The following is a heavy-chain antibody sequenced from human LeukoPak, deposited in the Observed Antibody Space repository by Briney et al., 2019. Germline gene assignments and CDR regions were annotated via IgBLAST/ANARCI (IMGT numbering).Heavy chain of an antibody. CDR1: GFTFSSYW. CDR3: SRASYGDYWGTTDAFDI. V-gene: IGHV3-7*01. CDR2: IKQGGSEK. J-gene: IGHJ3*02. D-gene: IGHD4-17*01. Sequence: GGSLRLSCAASGFTFSSYWMTWVRQAPGKGLEWVANIKQGGSEKYYVDSVKGRFTISRDNSKNTMSVQMNSLRADDTAVYYCSRASYGDYWGTTDAFDIWGQGTVVTVSS.